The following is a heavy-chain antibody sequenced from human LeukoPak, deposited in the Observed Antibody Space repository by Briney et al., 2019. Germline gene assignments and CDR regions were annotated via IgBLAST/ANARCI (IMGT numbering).Heavy chain of an antibody. CDR1: GGTFSSYA. J-gene: IGHJ6*02. Sequence: GASVKVSCKDSGGTFSSYAISWVRQAPGRGLEWMGGIIPIFGTANYAQKFQGRVTITADESTSTAYMELSSLRSEDTAVYYCARPDGSGSYYRPHYYYYGMDVWGQGTTVTVSS. CDR3: ARPDGSGSYYRPHYYYYGMDV. D-gene: IGHD3-10*01. V-gene: IGHV1-69*13. CDR2: IIPIFGTA.